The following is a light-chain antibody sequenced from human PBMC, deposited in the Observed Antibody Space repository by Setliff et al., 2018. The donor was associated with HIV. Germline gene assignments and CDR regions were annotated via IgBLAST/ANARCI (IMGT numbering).Light chain of an antibody. Sequence: SYELTQPPSVSVAPGKTARITCGGNNSGSKSVHWYQQKPGQAPVLVIYYDSDRPSGIPERFSGSNSGNTATLTISRVEAGDEADYYCQVWDSSSDHPYVFGTGTKVTV. CDR1: NSGSKS. J-gene: IGLJ1*01. CDR3: QVWDSSSDHPYV. V-gene: IGLV3-21*04. CDR2: YDS.